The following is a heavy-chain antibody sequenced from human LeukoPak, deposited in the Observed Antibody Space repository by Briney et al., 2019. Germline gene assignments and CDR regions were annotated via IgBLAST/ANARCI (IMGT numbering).Heavy chain of an antibody. J-gene: IGHJ4*02. D-gene: IGHD2-2*01. V-gene: IGHV3-23*01. CDR2: ISGSGGST. Sequence: AGGSLRLPCAASGFTFSSYAMSWVRQAPGKGLEWVSAISGSGGSTYYADSVKGRFTISRDNSKNTLYLQMNSLRAEDTAVYYCAKGDQVLSSNYFDYWGQGTLVTVSS. CDR1: GFTFSSYA. CDR3: AKGDQVLSSNYFDY.